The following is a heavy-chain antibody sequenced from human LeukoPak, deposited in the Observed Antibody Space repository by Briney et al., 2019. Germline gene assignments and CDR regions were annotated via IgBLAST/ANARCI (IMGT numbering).Heavy chain of an antibody. CDR1: GGSISSSNW. J-gene: IGHJ5*02. D-gene: IGHD2-2*03. CDR3: ARLLRVGYCSTTTCNWFDP. CDR2: IYHSGST. Sequence: SGTLSLTCAVSGGSISSSNWWTWVRQPPGKGLEWIGNIYHSGSTKYNPSLKSRVTISVDKSKNQFSLKLSSVTAADTAVYYCARLLRVGYCSTTTCNWFDPWGQGTLVTVSS. V-gene: IGHV4-4*02.